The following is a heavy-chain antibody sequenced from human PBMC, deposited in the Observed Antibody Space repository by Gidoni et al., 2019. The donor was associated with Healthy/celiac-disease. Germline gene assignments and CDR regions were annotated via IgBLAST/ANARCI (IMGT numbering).Heavy chain of an antibody. J-gene: IGHJ5*02. Sequence: QLQLQESGPGLVKPSETLSLTCTVSGGSISSSSYYWGWIRQPPGKGLEWMGSIYYSGSTYYNPSLKSRVTISVDTSKNQFSLKLSSVTAADTAVYYCARHVRAMVRGVIAWLDPWGQGTLVTVSS. D-gene: IGHD3-10*01. CDR1: GGSISSSSYY. CDR2: IYYSGST. CDR3: ARHVRAMVRGVIAWLDP. V-gene: IGHV4-39*01.